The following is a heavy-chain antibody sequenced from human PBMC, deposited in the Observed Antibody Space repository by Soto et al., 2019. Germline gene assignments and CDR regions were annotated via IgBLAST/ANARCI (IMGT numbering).Heavy chain of an antibody. D-gene: IGHD5-18*01. CDR1: GFTFSIYS. CDR3: AALGANSYGAHALDY. V-gene: IGHV3-48*01. J-gene: IGHJ4*02. CDR2: ISSSSGTI. Sequence: PGGSLRLSCAASGFTFSIYSMNWVRQAPGKGLEWVSYISSSSGTIYYADSVKGRFTISRDNAKNLLYLQMNSLRAEDTAVYYCAALGANSYGAHALDYWGQGTLVTVSS.